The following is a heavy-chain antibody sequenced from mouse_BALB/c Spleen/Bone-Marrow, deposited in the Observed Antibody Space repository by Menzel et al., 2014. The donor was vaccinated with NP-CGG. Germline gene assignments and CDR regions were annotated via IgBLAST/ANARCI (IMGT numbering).Heavy chain of an antibody. V-gene: IGHV5-9-4*01. J-gene: IGHJ4*01. CDR1: GFTFSSYA. CDR2: ISSGGSYT. D-gene: IGHD2-4*01. CDR3: AREGLRRRAAMDY. Sequence: EVQGVESWGGLVKPAGSLKLSCAASGFTFSSYAMSWVRQSPEKRLEWVAEISSGGSYTYYPDTVTGRFTISRDNAKNTLYLEMSSLRSEDTAMYYCAREGLRRRAAMDYWGQGTSVTVSS.